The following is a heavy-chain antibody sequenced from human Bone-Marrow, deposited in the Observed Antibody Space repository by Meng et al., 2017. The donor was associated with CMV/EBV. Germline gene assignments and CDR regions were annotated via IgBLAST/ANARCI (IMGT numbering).Heavy chain of an antibody. V-gene: IGHV3-66*02. J-gene: IGHJ6*02. D-gene: IGHD2-15*01. CDR2: IYSGGNT. CDR3: VTRDRELTALSGLYYYYAMDV. Sequence: GGSLRLSCAASGFTFSNAWMSWVRQAPGKGLEWVSVIYSGGNTYYADSVRGRFTISRENSKNTLYLQMNNLRAEDTALYYCVTRDRELTALSGLYYYYAMDVWGQGNSVTFYS. CDR1: GFTFSNAW.